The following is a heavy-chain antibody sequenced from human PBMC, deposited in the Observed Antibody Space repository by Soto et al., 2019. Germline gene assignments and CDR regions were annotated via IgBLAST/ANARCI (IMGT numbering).Heavy chain of an antibody. CDR2: INPKNGVT. J-gene: IGHJ5*02. D-gene: IGHD2-21*01. CDR3: AKEGVIAAPTPSKWFDP. Sequence: ASVKVSCKASGYSFTGYYLHWVRQAPGRGLEWMGWINPKNGVTKYGQKFQGRLTMTRDTSTSTAYMELSRLQSDDTAVYYCAKEGVIAAPTPSKWFDPWGQGVLVTVCS. CDR1: GYSFTGYY. V-gene: IGHV1-2*02.